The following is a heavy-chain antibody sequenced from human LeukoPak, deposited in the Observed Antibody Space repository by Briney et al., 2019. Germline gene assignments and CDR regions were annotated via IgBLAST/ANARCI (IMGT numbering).Heavy chain of an antibody. J-gene: IGHJ6*03. Sequence: SETLSLTCAVYGGSSSGYYWSWIRQPPGKGVDWVGEINHSGSTNYDPSLKSRVTISVDTSKNQFSLKLSSVTAADTAVYYCARGRRYYDFWSGPTSYYYYMDVWGKGTTVTVSS. V-gene: IGHV4-34*01. CDR3: ARGRRYYDFWSGPTSYYYYMDV. CDR2: INHSGST. CDR1: GGSSSGYY. D-gene: IGHD3-3*01.